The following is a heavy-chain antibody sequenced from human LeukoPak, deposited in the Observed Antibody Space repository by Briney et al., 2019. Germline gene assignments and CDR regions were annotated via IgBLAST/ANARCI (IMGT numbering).Heavy chain of an antibody. J-gene: IGHJ4*02. CDR2: IYYGGYT. Sequence: SETLSLTCTVSGGSISSNNYYWGWIREPPGKGLEWIGSIYYGGYTYYNPSLKSRVTISVDTSKNQFSLKLSSVTAADTAIYYCQSRFLEWLLDYWGQGTLVTVSS. D-gene: IGHD3-3*01. CDR1: GGSISSNNYY. V-gene: IGHV4-39*01. CDR3: QSRFLEWLLDY.